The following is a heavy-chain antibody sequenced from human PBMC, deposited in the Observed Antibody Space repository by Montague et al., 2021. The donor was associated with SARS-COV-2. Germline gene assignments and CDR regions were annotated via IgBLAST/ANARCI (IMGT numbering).Heavy chain of an antibody. D-gene: IGHD3-22*01. CDR3: AGGGGGGYRYYFDY. CDR2: IYYSGRT. V-gene: IGHV4-59*01. Sequence: SETLSLTCTVSGGSISSYYWNWMRHPPAKGLVWFVYIYYSGRTNYNPPPYSRVTISVDTSKNQFSLKLSAVTAADTAVYYCAGGGGGGYRYYFDYWGQGSMVTVSS. CDR1: GGSISSYY. J-gene: IGHJ4*02.